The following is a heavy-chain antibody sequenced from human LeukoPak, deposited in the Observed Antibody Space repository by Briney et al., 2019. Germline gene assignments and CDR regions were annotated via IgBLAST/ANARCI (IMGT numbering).Heavy chain of an antibody. V-gene: IGHV3-23*01. CDR3: ARTTEGYAGGPGYSYYYYMDV. CDR1: GFTFSSYG. J-gene: IGHJ6*03. D-gene: IGHD5-12*01. CDR2: VSGSGDST. Sequence: GGTLRLSCAASGFTFSSYGMSWVRQAPGKGLEWVSAVSGSGDSTYYADSVKGRFTISRDNSKNTLYLQMNSLRAEDTAVYYCARTTEGYAGGPGYSYYYYMDVWGKGTTVTISS.